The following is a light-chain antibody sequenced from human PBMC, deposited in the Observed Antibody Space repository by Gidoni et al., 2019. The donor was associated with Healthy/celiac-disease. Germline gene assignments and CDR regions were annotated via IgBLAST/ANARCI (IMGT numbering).Light chain of an antibody. CDR1: SSASGSNY. CDR2: RNN. J-gene: IGLJ2*01. V-gene: IGLV1-47*01. Sequence: QSVLTKPPSASGTPGQRVTSSCSGSSSASGSNYVYWYQQLPGTAPKLLIYRNNQRPSGVPDRFSGSKSGTSASLAISGLRSEDEADYYCAAWDDSLSGRVFGGGTKLTVL. CDR3: AAWDDSLSGRV.